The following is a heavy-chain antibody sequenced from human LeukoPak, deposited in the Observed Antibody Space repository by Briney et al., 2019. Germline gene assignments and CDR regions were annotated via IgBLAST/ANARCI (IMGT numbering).Heavy chain of an antibody. V-gene: IGHV3-7*01. CDR1: GFTLSTYW. CDR2: IKQDGSEK. CDR3: VRSLSLAY. J-gene: IGHJ4*02. D-gene: IGHD3-16*01. Sequence: GGSLRPSCEASGFTLSTYWMSWVRQPPGKGLEWVDNIKQDGSEKYYVDSVKGRFTISRYNAENSLYLQMNNLSVEDMAVYYCVRSLSLAYWGQGALVTVSS.